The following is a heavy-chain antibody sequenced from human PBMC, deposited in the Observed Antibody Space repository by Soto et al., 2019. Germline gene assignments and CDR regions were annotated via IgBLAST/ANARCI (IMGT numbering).Heavy chain of an antibody. CDR2: ISYAGDYQ. D-gene: IGHD6-13*01. V-gene: IGHV3-30*18. CDR3: AKSRGGSSWYEGDS. CDR1: GFTFSSYG. Sequence: QVQLVESGGGVVQPGRSLRLSCAASGFTFSSYGMHWVRQAPGKGLEWAAVISYAGDYQYYADSVKGRFTISRDNSKNTLYLQMNTLRPEDTAVYFCAKSRGGSSWYEGDSWGQGTLVTVSS. J-gene: IGHJ4*02.